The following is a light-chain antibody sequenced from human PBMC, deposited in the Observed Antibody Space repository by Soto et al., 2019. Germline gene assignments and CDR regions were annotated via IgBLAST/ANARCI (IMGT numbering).Light chain of an antibody. CDR3: QSYDSSLSVV. CDR1: SSNIGAGYN. V-gene: IGLV1-40*01. J-gene: IGLJ2*01. Sequence: QSVLTQPPSVSGAPGQRVTISCTGSSSNIGAGYNVHWYQQLPGTAPKLLIYGNINRPSGVPDRFSGSKSGTSAFLAITGLQAEDEADYYCQSYDSSLSVVFGGGTKLTVL. CDR2: GNI.